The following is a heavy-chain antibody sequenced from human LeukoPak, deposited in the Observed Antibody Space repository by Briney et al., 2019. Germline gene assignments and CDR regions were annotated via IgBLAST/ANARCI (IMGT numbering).Heavy chain of an antibody. CDR2: MNPNSGNT. CDR3: ARGGTGWNYDYYYYMDV. V-gene: IGHV1-8*03. D-gene: IGHD1-1*01. CDR1: GYTFTSYD. J-gene: IGHJ6*03. Sequence: ASVKVSSKASGYTFTSYDINWVRQATGQGLEWVGWMNPNSGNTGYAQKFQGRVTITRNTSISTAYMELSSLRSEDTAVYYCARGGTGWNYDYYYYMDVWGKGTTVTVSS.